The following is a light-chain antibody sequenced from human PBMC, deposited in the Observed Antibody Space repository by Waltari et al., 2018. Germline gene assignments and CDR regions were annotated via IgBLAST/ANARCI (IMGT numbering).Light chain of an antibody. V-gene: IGLV2-14*01. CDR2: DVS. CDR3: ASYTSHSHVV. Sequence: QSALTQPASASGSPGQSITISCTGTSSDVGGYNYVSWYQQHPGKVPKLMIFDVSNRPSGVSSRFSGSKSGNTASLTISGLQAEDEADYYCASYTSHSHVVFGGGTKLTVL. J-gene: IGLJ2*01. CDR1: SSDVGGYNY.